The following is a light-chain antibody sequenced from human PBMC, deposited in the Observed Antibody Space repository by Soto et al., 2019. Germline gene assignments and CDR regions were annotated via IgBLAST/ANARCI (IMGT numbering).Light chain of an antibody. J-gene: IGKJ1*01. CDR3: QQYNRSWT. V-gene: IGKV1-5*01. CDR1: QSISSW. CDR2: DAS. Sequence: DIQMTQSPSTLSASVGDRVTITCRASQSISSWLAWYQQKPGKAPKLLIYDASSLESGVPSRFSGSGSGTEFTLPISSLQPDDFATYYCQQYNRSWTFGQGTKVDIK.